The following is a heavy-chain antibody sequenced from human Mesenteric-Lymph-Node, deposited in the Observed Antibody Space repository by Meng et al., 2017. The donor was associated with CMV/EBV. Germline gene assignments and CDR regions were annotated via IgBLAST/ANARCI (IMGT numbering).Heavy chain of an antibody. CDR2: MNPNSGNT. CDR1: TSYD. Sequence: TSYDINWVRQATGQGLEWMGWMNPNSGNTGYVQKFRGRVTMTRNTSIGTAYMELSSLRSEDTAVYYCARGPAGYCSSTSCYNRGWFDPWGQGTLVTVSS. V-gene: IGHV1-8*01. CDR3: ARGPAGYCSSTSCYNRGWFDP. D-gene: IGHD2-2*02. J-gene: IGHJ5*02.